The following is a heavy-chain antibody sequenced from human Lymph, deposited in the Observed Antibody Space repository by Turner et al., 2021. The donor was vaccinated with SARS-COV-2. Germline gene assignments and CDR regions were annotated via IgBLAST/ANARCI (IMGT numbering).Heavy chain of an antibody. Sequence: QVQLVESGGGVVQPGRSLRLSCAAPGFTLSSYGMHWVRQAPGKGLEWVAVISYDGSNKYYADSVKGRFTISRDNSKNTLYLQMNSLRAEDTAVYYCAKVRSIFGVVIGGMDVWGQGTTVTVSS. V-gene: IGHV3-30*18. D-gene: IGHD3-3*01. CDR1: GFTLSSYG. CDR3: AKVRSIFGVVIGGMDV. J-gene: IGHJ6*02. CDR2: ISYDGSNK.